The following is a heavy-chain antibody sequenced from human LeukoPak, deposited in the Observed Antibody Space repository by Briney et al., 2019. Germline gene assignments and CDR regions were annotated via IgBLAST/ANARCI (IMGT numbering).Heavy chain of an antibody. CDR2: IYPGDSDT. V-gene: IGHV5-51*01. CDR1: GYSITSYW. J-gene: IGHJ3*02. Sequence: GESLKISCKGSGYSITSYWIGWVRQMPGKGLEWMGIIYPGDSDTRYSPSFQGQVTISADKSISTAYLQWSSLKASDTAMYYCAERYYYDSSGYYYVGFDDAFDIWGQGTMVTVSS. CDR3: AERYYYDSSGYYYVGFDDAFDI. D-gene: IGHD3-22*01.